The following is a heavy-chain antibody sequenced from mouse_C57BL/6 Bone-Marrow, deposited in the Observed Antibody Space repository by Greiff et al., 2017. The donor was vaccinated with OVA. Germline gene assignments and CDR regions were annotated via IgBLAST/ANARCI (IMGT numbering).Heavy chain of an antibody. Sequence: QVHVKQSGAELARPGASVKLSCKASGYTFTSYGISWVKQRTGQGLEWIGEIYPRSGNTYYNEKFKGKATLTADKSSSTAYMELRSLTSEDSAVYFCAREKVLPCYFDYWGQGTTLTVSS. CDR2: IYPRSGNT. D-gene: IGHD1-1*01. J-gene: IGHJ2*01. CDR1: GYTFTSYG. V-gene: IGHV1-81*01. CDR3: AREKVLPCYFDY.